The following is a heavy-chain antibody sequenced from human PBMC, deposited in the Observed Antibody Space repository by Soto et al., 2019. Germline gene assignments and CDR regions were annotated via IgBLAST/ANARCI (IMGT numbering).Heavy chain of an antibody. J-gene: IGHJ3*01. CDR3: GKDPNGDYFGAFDF. Sequence: EVQMLESGGGLVQPGGSLRPSCAASGFTFSSYALPWARQAPGKGLEWVSSITGSGDYTRYTDSVKGRFTITRDNAKNTLFLQMKSLRADDTAIYYCGKDPNGDYFGAFDFWGQGTMVTVSS. CDR1: GFTFSSYA. D-gene: IGHD4-17*01. CDR2: ITGSGDYT. V-gene: IGHV3-23*01.